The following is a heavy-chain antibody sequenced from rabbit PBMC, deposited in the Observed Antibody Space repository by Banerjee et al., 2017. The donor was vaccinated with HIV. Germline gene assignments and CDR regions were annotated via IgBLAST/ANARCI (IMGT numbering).Heavy chain of an antibody. V-gene: IGHV1S40*01. D-gene: IGHD7-1*01. CDR2: IYAGSSGST. J-gene: IGHJ4*01. CDR3: ARDAGYAGYGYVFNL. Sequence: QSLEESGGDLVKPGASLTLTCTASGFSFSSYYYMCWVRQAPGKGLEWIACIYAGSSGSTYYASWAKGRFTISKTSSTTVTLQMTSLTAADTATYFCARDAGYAGYGYVFNLWGPGTLVTVS. CDR1: GFSFSSYYY.